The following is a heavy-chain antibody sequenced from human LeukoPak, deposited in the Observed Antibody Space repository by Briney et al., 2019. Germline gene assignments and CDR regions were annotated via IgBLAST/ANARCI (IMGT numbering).Heavy chain of an antibody. J-gene: IGHJ4*02. Sequence: GRSLRLSCAASGFTFSSYAMSWVRQAPGKGLEWVSAISGSGGSTYYADSVKGRFTISRDNSKNTLYLQMNSLRAEDTAVYYCAKDVVRGVIIKSHFDYWGQGTLVTVSS. CDR1: GFTFSSYA. V-gene: IGHV3-23*01. CDR2: ISGSGGST. D-gene: IGHD3-10*01. CDR3: AKDVVRGVIIKSHFDY.